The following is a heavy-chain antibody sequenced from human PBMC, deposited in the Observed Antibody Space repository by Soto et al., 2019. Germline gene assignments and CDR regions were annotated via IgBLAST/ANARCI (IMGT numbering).Heavy chain of an antibody. CDR3: ARTVGNYCDSSGYYYLGYYFDY. CDR1: GYTFTSYG. J-gene: IGHJ4*02. D-gene: IGHD3-22*01. Sequence: QVQLVQSGAEVKKPGASVKVSCKASGYTFTSYGISWVRQAPGQGLEWMGWISAYNGNTNYAQKLQGRVTMTTDTSTSTAYMELRSLRSDDTAVYYCARTVGNYCDSSGYYYLGYYFDYWGQGTLVTVSS. V-gene: IGHV1-18*01. CDR2: ISAYNGNT.